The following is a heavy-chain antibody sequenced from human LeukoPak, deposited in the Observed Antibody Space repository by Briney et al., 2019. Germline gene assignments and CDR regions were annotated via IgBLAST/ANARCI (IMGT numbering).Heavy chain of an antibody. Sequence: PGGSLRLSCAASGFIFSSYSMNWVRQAPGKGLEWVSAISSSSTYTYYADSVKGRFTISRDNAKNSLYLQMNSLRAEDTAVYYCARGRSGYEDRGGYWGQGALVTVSS. CDR3: ARGRSGYEDRGGY. CDR2: ISSSSTYT. V-gene: IGHV3-21*01. J-gene: IGHJ4*02. D-gene: IGHD5-18*01. CDR1: GFIFSSYS.